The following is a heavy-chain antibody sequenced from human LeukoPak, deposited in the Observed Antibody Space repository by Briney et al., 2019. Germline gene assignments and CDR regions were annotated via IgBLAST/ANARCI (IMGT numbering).Heavy chain of an antibody. J-gene: IGHJ4*02. CDR1: GGSISSSSYY. CDR2: IYYSGST. Sequence: PSEILSLTCTVSGGSISSSSYYWGWIRQPPGKGLEWIGSIYYSGSTYYNPSLKSRVTISVDTSKNQFSLKLSSVTAADTAVYDCARHSGWFDYWGQGTLVTVSS. CDR3: ARHSGWFDY. V-gene: IGHV4-39*01. D-gene: IGHD6-19*01.